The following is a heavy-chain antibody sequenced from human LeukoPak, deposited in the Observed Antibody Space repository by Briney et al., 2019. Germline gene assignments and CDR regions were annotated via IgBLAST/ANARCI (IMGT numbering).Heavy chain of an antibody. J-gene: IGHJ4*02. Sequence: GGSLRLSCAASGFTFSGFSMHWIRQAPGRGLEYVSAINGNGDKTFYTDSVRGRFTIFRDNSKNTLFLQMGSLRGEDTALYFCARIGMENFFDLWGQGTLVTVSS. CDR2: INGNGDKT. CDR3: ARIGMENFFDL. D-gene: IGHD3-3*01. CDR1: GFTFSGFS. V-gene: IGHV3-64*02.